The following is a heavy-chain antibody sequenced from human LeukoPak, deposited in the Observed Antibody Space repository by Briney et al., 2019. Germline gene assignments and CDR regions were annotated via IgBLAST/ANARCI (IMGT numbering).Heavy chain of an antibody. CDR1: GGSFSTYY. D-gene: IGHD1-26*01. V-gene: IGHV4-4*07. CDR2: IYTSGST. J-gene: IGHJ4*02. CDR3: ARESGSFLG. Sequence: SETLSLACAVYGGSFSTYYWTWIQQPAGKGLEWIGRIYTSGSTNYNPSLKSRVTMSVDTSKNQFSLKLTSVTAADTAVYYCARESGSFLGWGQGTLVTVSS.